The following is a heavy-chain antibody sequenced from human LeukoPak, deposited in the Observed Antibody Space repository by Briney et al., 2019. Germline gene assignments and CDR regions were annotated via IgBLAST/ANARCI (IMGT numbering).Heavy chain of an antibody. CDR3: ARSHSPNYHAPFDY. CDR1: GGTFSNYI. J-gene: IGHJ4*02. CDR2: IIPIFGTP. D-gene: IGHD2/OR15-2a*01. V-gene: IGHV1-69*05. Sequence: ASVKVSCKVSGGTFSNYIISWVRQAPGQGLEWMGGIIPIFGTPNYAQKFQGRVTITTDESTSTVYMEMSSLRSEDTAIYYCARSHSPNYHAPFDYWGQGTLVTVSS.